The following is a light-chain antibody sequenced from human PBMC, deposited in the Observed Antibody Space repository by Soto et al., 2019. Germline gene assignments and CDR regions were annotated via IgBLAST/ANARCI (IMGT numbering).Light chain of an antibody. CDR1: NSDVGGYNF. J-gene: IGLJ3*02. CDR2: EVS. CDR3: SSYTSSSTLVV. Sequence: QSALTQPPSASGSPGQSVTISCTGTNSDVGGYNFVSWYQQHPGKAPKVMIFEVSKRPSGVPDRFSASKSGNTASLTVSGLQPEDEADYYCSSYTSSSTLVVFGGGTKLTVL. V-gene: IGLV2-8*01.